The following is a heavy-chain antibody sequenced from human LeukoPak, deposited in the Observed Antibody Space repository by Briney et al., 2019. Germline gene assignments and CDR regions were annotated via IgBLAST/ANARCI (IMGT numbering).Heavy chain of an antibody. J-gene: IGHJ5*02. CDR3: ARGEQGYVWGSYRPNWFDP. CDR2: IYYSGST. Sequence: SETLSLTCTVSGGSISSYYWSWIRQPPGKGLEWIGYIYYSGSTNHNPSLKSRVTISVDTSKDQFSLKLSSVTAADTAVYYCARGEQGYVWGSYRPNWFDPWGQGTLVTVSS. V-gene: IGHV4-59*01. D-gene: IGHD3-16*02. CDR1: GGSISSYY.